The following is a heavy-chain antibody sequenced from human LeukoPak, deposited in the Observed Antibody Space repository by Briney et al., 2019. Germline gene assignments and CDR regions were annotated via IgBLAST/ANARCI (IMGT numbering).Heavy chain of an antibody. CDR1: GFTFSSYG. CDR2: IRYDGSNK. CDR3: AKDTYYDSSGYDY. J-gene: IGHJ4*02. Sequence: PGGSLRLSCAASGFTFSSYGMHWVRQAPGKGLEWVAFIRYDGSNKYYADSVKGRFTISRDNSKNTLYLQMNSLRAEDTAVYYCAKDTYYDSSGYDYWGRGTLVTVSS. V-gene: IGHV3-30*02. D-gene: IGHD3-22*01.